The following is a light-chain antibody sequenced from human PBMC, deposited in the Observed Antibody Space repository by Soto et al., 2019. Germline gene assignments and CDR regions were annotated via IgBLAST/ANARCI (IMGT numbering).Light chain of an antibody. V-gene: IGLV2-23*02. J-gene: IGLJ1*01. CDR1: SNEVEIYNF. CDR3: CSYASNSAYV. Sequence: QSVLTQPASVSGSPGQSITISCTGTSNEVEIYNFVSWYQQHPCRAPNFVIYEVSKRPSGISIRFSGSNSGNTASLTISWLQPEDEADYYCCSYASNSAYVFGTGTKVTVL. CDR2: EVS.